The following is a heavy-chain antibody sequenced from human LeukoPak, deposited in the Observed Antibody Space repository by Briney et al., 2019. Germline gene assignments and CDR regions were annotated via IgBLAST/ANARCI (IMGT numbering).Heavy chain of an antibody. J-gene: IGHJ6*02. CDR1: GYSISSSNW. CDR2: IYYSGST. CDR3: ARQPVRFLEWLFSEIYYYGMDV. D-gene: IGHD3-3*01. Sequence: SDTLSLTCAVSGYSISSSNWWGWIRQPPGKGLEWIGSIYYSGSTYYNPSLKSRVTVSVDTSKNQFSLKLSSVTAADTAVYYCARQPVRFLEWLFSEIYYYGMDVWGQGTTVTVSS. V-gene: IGHV4-39*01.